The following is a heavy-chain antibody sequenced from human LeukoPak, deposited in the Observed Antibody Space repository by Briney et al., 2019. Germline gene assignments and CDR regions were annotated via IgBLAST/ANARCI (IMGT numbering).Heavy chain of an antibody. CDR2: INPNGGDT. J-gene: IGHJ4*02. Sequence: ASVKVSCKAAGYNFPAYFIHWVRQAPGQGLEWMGRINPNGGDTNYAQKFQGRVTMAGDTSISTAYMELSSLISDDTAAYYCARVGFTTSWSNFDYWGQGTLVTVSS. CDR1: GYNFPAYF. CDR3: ARVGFTTSWSNFDY. V-gene: IGHV1-2*06. D-gene: IGHD2-2*01.